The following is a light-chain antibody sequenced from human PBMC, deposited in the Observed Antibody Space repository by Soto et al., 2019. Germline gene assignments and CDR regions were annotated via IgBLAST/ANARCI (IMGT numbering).Light chain of an antibody. CDR1: ESVTSW. CDR3: QQYMSYPWA. J-gene: IGKJ1*01. V-gene: IGKV1-5*03. Sequence: DIQMTQTPSTLSASVGDRVTITCRASESVTSWLAWYQQKPGKAPKLLIHKASTLQSGVPSRFSGPESGTEFTLTISSLQPDDFATYYCQQYMSYPWAFGQGTKVETK. CDR2: KAS.